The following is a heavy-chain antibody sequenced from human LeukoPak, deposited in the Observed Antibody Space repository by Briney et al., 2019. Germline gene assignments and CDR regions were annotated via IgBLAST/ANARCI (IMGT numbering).Heavy chain of an antibody. CDR3: ARQAAAGLDY. J-gene: IGHJ4*02. CDR1: GFTVDDTY. Sequence: GGSLRLSCAASGFTVDDTYMSWVRQAPGKGLEWVSVVYSGGRSFYADSVKGRFTISRDNSKNTVYLQMNSLRADYTAVYYCARQAAAGLDYWGQGTLVTVSS. V-gene: IGHV3-66*02. CDR2: VYSGGRS. D-gene: IGHD6-13*01.